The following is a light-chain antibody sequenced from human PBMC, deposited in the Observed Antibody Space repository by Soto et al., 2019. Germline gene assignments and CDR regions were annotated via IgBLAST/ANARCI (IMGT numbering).Light chain of an antibody. J-gene: IGLJ2*01. CDR2: DVS. CDR1: SSDVGGYNY. V-gene: IGLV2-11*01. CDR3: CSYAGSYTLGV. Sequence: QSALTQPRSVSGSPGQSVTISCTGTSSDVGGYNYVSWYQQHPGKAPKLMIYDVSKRPSGVPDRFSGSKSGNTASLTISGLQAEDEADYYGCSYAGSYTLGVFGGGTKLTVL.